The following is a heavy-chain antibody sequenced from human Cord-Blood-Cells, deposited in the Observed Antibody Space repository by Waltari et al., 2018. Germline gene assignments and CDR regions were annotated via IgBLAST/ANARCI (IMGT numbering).Heavy chain of an antibody. CDR1: GFTFSSYA. CDR2: ISGSGGST. D-gene: IGHD6-13*01. Sequence: EVQLLESGGGLVQPGGSLSLSCAASGFTFSSYAMSCVRQAPGKGLEWVSAISGSGGSTYYADSVKCRFTISRDNSKNTLYLQMNSLRAEDTAVYDCAKVIAAAAKYGRDVWGQGTTVTVSS. J-gene: IGHJ6*02. V-gene: IGHV3-23*01. CDR3: AKVIAAAAKYGRDV.